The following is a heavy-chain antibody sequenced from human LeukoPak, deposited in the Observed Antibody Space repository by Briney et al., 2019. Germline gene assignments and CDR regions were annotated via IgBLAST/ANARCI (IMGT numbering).Heavy chain of an antibody. D-gene: IGHD2/OR15-2a*01. V-gene: IGHV4-59*08. CDR2: IYYSGST. CDR1: GGSISIYY. Sequence: SETLSLTCTVSGGSISIYYWSWIRQPPGKGLEWIGYIYYSGSTNYNPSLKSRVTISLDTSKNQFSLKLSSVTAADTAVYYCAGHHPRNTVDFWGQGTLVTVSS. CDR3: AGHHPRNTVDF. J-gene: IGHJ4*02.